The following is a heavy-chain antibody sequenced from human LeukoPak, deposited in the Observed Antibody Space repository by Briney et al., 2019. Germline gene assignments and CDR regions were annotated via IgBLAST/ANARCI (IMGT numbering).Heavy chain of an antibody. CDR1: GYNFSIYW. CDR3: ARRPSSGSTHYFDY. D-gene: IGHD1-26*01. CDR2: IYPGDSDT. J-gene: IGHJ4*02. Sequence: AESLKISCKGFGYNFSIYWIGWVRQMPGKGLEWMAIIYPGDSDTTYSPSFQGQVTISADKSISTAYLQWSSLKASDTAMYYCARRPSSGSTHYFDYWGQGTLVTVAS. V-gene: IGHV5-51*01.